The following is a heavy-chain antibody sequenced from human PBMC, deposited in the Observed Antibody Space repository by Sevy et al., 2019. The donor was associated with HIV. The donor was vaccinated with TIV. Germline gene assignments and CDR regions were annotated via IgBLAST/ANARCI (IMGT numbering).Heavy chain of an antibody. J-gene: IGHJ5*02. CDR2: VNPSGGRT. D-gene: IGHD2-15*01. V-gene: IGHV1-46*01. CDR1: GYTFTSYY. CDR3: ARGSGGRSGWFDP. Sequence: ASVKVSCKASGYTFTSYYMNWVRQAPGQGLEWMGIVNPSGGRTSYAQKFQGRVTMTRDTSTSTVYMELSRLRSEDTPVYYCARGSGGRSGWFDPWGQGTLVTVSS.